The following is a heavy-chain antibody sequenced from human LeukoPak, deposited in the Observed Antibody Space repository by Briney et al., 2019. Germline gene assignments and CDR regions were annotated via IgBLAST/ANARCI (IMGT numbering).Heavy chain of an antibody. J-gene: IGHJ6*02. CDR1: GGSFSGYY. CDR3: ARVRGAAGPYYYYGMGV. D-gene: IGHD6-25*01. CDR2: INHSGST. V-gene: IGHV4-34*01. Sequence: SETLSLTCAVYGGSFSGYYWSWIRQPPGKGLEWIGEINHSGSTNYNPSLKSRVTISVDTSKNQFSLKLSSVTAADTAVYYCARVRGAAGPYYYYGMGVWGQGTTVTVSS.